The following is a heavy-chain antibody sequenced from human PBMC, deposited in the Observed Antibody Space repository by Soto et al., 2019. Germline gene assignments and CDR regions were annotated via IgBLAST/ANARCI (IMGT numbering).Heavy chain of an antibody. D-gene: IGHD6-6*01. CDR2: ITPFNGNT. J-gene: IGHJ4*02. V-gene: IGHV1-45*02. CDR3: ASSLGYSSSGIDY. CDR1: GYTFTYRY. Sequence: QMQLVQSGAEVKKTGSSVKVSCKASGYTFTYRYLHWVRQAPGQAREWMGWITPFNGNTNYAQKFQDRVTITRDRSMSTAYMELSSLRSEDTAMYYCASSLGYSSSGIDYWGQGTLVTVSS.